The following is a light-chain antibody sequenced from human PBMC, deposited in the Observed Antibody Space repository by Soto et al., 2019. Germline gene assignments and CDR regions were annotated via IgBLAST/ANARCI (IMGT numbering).Light chain of an antibody. CDR1: QAFYSSL. CDR2: GAS. V-gene: IGKV3-20*01. CDR3: QQYGSSPPFT. Sequence: EIVMTQSPATLSVSPGEIATLSCRATQAFYSSLLAWYQQKPGQAPRLLIYGASSRATGIPDRFSGSGSGTDFTLSISRLEVEDFAVYYCQQYGSSPPFTFGQGTRLEI. J-gene: IGKJ5*01.